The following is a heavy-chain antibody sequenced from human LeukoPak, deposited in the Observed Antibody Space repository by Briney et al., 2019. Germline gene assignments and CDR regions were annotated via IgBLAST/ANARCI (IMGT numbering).Heavy chain of an antibody. D-gene: IGHD2-2*01. CDR3: AKAHCSSTSCMGHLDY. J-gene: IGHJ4*02. CDR2: ISGSGGST. V-gene: IGHV3-23*01. CDR1: GFTFSSYA. Sequence: PGGSLRLSCAASGFTFSSYAMSWVRQVPGKGLEWVSAISGSGGSTYYADSVKGRFTISRDNSKNTLYLQMNSLRAEDTAVYYCAKAHCSSTSCMGHLDYWGQGTLVTVSS.